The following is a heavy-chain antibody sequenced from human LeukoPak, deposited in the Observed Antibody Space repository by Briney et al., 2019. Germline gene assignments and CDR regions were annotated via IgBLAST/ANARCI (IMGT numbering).Heavy chain of an antibody. V-gene: IGHV5-51*01. CDR3: ARHENY. CDR1: GYNFATYW. J-gene: IGHJ4*02. Sequence: GESLKISCKGSGYNFATYWIAWVRQMPGRGLEWMGIIYPGDSNIRYSPSFQGLVTISADKSISTAYLQWSSLKASDTAMYYCARHENYWGQGTLVTVSS. CDR2: IYPGDSNI.